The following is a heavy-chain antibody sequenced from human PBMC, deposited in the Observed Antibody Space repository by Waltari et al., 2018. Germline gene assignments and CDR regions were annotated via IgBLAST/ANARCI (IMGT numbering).Heavy chain of an antibody. J-gene: IGHJ4*02. CDR2: NRTYNGNT. Sequence: QVQLVQSGAEGKKPGASVKVACKASGYTVTSDGIRWVRQAPGQGIEWRGWNRTYNGNTIKAQKINGRVNINTDTSTSTAYMKMKSLSADDTAVYYCAREARVSFDFWGQGTMVTVSS. CDR1: GYTVTSDG. CDR3: AREARVSFDF. V-gene: IGHV1-18*01.